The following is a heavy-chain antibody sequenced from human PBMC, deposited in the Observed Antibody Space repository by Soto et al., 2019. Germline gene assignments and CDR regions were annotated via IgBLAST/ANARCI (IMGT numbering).Heavy chain of an antibody. D-gene: IGHD3-16*02. CDR3: AKEAGELSTRSFDY. V-gene: IGHV3-21*01. CDR1: GFTFSSYS. J-gene: IGHJ4*02. CDR2: ISSSSSYI. Sequence: EVQPVESGGGLVKPGGSLRLSCAASGFTFSSYSMNWVRQAPGKGLEWVSSISSSSSYIYYADSVKGRFTISRDNAKNSLYLQMNSLRAEDTAVYYCAKEAGELSTRSFDYWGQGTLVTVSS.